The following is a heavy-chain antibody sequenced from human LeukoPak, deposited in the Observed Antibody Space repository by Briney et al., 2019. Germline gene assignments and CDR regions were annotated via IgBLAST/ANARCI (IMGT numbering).Heavy chain of an antibody. Sequence: PGGSLSLSCAASGFTFSSYGMHWVRQAPGKGLEWVAVIWDDGSNKYYADSVKGRFTISRDNSKSTLYLQMNSLRAEDTAVYYCARDQGPDHYDSGYNDYWGQGTLVTVSS. J-gene: IGHJ4*02. V-gene: IGHV3-33*01. CDR2: IWDDGSNK. CDR1: GFTFSSYG. CDR3: ARDQGPDHYDSGYNDY. D-gene: IGHD3-22*01.